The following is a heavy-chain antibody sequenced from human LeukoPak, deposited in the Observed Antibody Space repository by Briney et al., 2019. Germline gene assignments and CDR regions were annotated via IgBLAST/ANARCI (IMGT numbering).Heavy chain of an antibody. Sequence: PGGSLRLSCAASGFTFSAHWMSWVRQAPGKGLEWVANIKQDGSEKYYVDSVKGRFTISRDNAKNSLYLQMNSLRAEDTAVYYCATYDYGYYYYYYMDVWGKGTTVIVSS. J-gene: IGHJ6*03. CDR1: GFTFSAHW. CDR3: ATYDYGYYYYYYMDV. V-gene: IGHV3-7*01. CDR2: IKQDGSEK. D-gene: IGHD4-17*01.